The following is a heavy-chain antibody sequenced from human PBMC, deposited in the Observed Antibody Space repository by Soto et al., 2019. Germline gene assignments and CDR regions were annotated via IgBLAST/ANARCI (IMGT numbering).Heavy chain of an antibody. CDR3: AREGGSLNWFDP. CDR2: ISSSSSTI. Sequence: EVQLVESGGGLVQPGGSLRLSCAASGFTFSSYSMNWVRQAPGKGLEWVSYISSSSSTIYYADSVKGRFTISRDNAKNSLYLQTNTLRDEDTAVYYCAREGGSLNWFDPWGQGTLVTVSS. CDR1: GFTFSSYS. V-gene: IGHV3-48*02. D-gene: IGHD1-26*01. J-gene: IGHJ5*02.